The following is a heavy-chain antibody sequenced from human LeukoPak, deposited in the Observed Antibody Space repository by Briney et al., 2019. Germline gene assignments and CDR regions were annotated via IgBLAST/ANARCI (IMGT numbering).Heavy chain of an antibody. CDR3: AKGIVVVPAAKSFDY. Sequence: KPAGSLRLSCAASGFTFSSYAMSWVRQAPVKGLEWVSAISGSGGSTYYADSVKGRFTISRDNSKNTLYLQMNSLRAEDTAVYYCAKGIVVVPAAKSFDYWGQGTLVTVSS. D-gene: IGHD2-2*01. CDR2: ISGSGGST. CDR1: GFTFSSYA. J-gene: IGHJ4*02. V-gene: IGHV3-23*01.